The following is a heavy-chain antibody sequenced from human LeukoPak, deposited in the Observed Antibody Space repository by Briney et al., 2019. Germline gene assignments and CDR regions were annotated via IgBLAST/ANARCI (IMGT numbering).Heavy chain of an antibody. CDR1: GGSISSYY. D-gene: IGHD3-22*01. Sequence: SETLSLTCTVSGGSISSYYWSWIRQPPGKGLEWIGYIYYSGSTNYNPSLKSRVTISVDTPKNQFSLKLSSVTAADTAVYYCARARDDSSGYTFDYWGQGTLVTVSS. V-gene: IGHV4-59*01. CDR3: ARARDDSSGYTFDY. CDR2: IYYSGST. J-gene: IGHJ4*02.